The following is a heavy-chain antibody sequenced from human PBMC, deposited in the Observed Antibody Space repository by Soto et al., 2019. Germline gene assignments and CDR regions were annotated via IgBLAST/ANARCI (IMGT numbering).Heavy chain of an antibody. CDR1: GDSITSSSYY. J-gene: IGHJ4*02. CDR3: VSSSAYPYNYFDC. CDR2: ISYSGST. Sequence: PSETLSLTCTVSGDSITSSSYYWGWVRQPPGEGLEWIGSISYSGSTYYNPSLKSRVTISVDTSKNQFSLKLSSVTAADTAVYYCVSSSAYPYNYFDCWGQGTLVPVSS. D-gene: IGHD3-16*01. V-gene: IGHV4-39*01.